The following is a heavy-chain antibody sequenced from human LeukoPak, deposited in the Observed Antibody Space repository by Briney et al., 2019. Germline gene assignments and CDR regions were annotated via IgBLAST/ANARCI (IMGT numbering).Heavy chain of an antibody. J-gene: IGHJ4*02. V-gene: IGHV4-38-2*02. Sequence: PSETLSLTCTVSGYSISSGYYWGWIRQPPGKGLEWIGSIYHSGSTYYNPSLKSRVTISVDTSKNQFSLKLSSVTAADTAVYYCARDPYISGWYYFDYWGQGTLVTVSS. CDR1: GYSISSGYY. CDR2: IYHSGST. D-gene: IGHD6-19*01. CDR3: ARDPYISGWYYFDY.